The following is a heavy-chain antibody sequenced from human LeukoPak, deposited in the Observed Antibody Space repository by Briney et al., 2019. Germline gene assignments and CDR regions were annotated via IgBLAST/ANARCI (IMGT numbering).Heavy chain of an antibody. CDR2: IIPIFGTA. CDR1: GGTFSSYA. D-gene: IGHD3-10*01. V-gene: IGHV1-69*06. CDR3: ARGPRTYYYGSGSSQPHFDY. J-gene: IGHJ4*02. Sequence: ASVKVSCKASGGTFSSYAISWVRQAPGQGLEWMGGIIPIFGTANYAQKFQGRVTITADKSTSTAYMELSSLRSEDTAVYYCARGPRTYYYGSGSSQPHFDYWGQGTLVTVSS.